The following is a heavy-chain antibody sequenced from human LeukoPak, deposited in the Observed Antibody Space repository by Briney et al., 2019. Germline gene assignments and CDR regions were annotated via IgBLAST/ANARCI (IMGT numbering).Heavy chain of an antibody. CDR3: ARHTTMAHFDY. V-gene: IGHV4-59*08. Sequence: SETLSLTCNVSGDSISSYYWSWIRQPPGQGLEWIGHIYYSGSTNYNPSLKSRVTISVDTSKSQFSLKLISVTAADTAFYYCARHTTMAHFDYWGQGNLATVSS. CDR1: GDSISSYY. CDR2: IYYSGST. J-gene: IGHJ4*02. D-gene: IGHD5-18*01.